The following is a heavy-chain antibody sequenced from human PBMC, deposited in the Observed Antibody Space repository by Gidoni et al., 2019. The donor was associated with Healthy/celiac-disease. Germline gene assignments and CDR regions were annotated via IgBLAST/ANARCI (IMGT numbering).Heavy chain of an antibody. CDR3: AKDRIPSDTMIVLLDY. V-gene: IGHV3-23*04. D-gene: IGHD3-22*01. J-gene: IGHJ4*02. CDR2: ISGSGGST. CDR1: GFPFSSYA. Sequence: EVQLVESGGGLVQPGGSLRLSCAASGFPFSSYAMSWVRQAPGKGLEWVSAISGSGGSTYYADSVKGRFTISRDNSKNTLYLQMNSLRAEDTAVYYCAKDRIPSDTMIVLLDYWGQGTLVTVSS.